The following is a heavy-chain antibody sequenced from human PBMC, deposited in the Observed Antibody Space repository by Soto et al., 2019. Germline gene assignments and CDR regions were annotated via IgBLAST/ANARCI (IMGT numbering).Heavy chain of an antibody. J-gene: IGHJ4*02. CDR1: GGSISSSSYY. Sequence: QLQLQESGPGLVKPSETLSLTCTVSGGSISSSSYYWGWIRQPPGKGLEWIGGIYYSGSTYYNPSLKSRVTIYVDTSKNQFSLKLSSVTAADTAVYYCAREAVAGTNYWGQGTLVTVSS. V-gene: IGHV4-39*02. CDR3: AREAVAGTNY. D-gene: IGHD6-19*01. CDR2: IYYSGST.